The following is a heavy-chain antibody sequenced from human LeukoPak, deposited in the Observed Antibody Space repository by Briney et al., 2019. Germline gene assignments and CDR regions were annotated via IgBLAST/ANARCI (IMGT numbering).Heavy chain of an antibody. D-gene: IGHD3-22*01. J-gene: IGHJ3*02. CDR3: ARARQGYDSSGSHAFDI. V-gene: IGHV4-59*01. Sequence: PSETLSLTWTVSGGSTSSYYWSWIRQPPGKGLEWIGYIYYSGSTNYNPSLKSRVTISVDTSKNQFSLKLSSVTAADTAVYYCARARQGYDSSGSHAFDIWVQGTMVTVSS. CDR1: GGSTSSYY. CDR2: IYYSGST.